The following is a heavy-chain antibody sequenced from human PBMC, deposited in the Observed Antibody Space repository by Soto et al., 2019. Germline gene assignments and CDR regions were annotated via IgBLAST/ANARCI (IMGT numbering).Heavy chain of an antibody. CDR2: SRNKANSYTT. Sequence: PGGSLRLSCAVSGFIFSDHYMDWVRQPPGKGLEWVARSRNKANSYTTEYAASVKGRITISRDNAKNTLYLHMNSLRHEDTAMYYCVRDQDTYGQAVFDSWGQGTLVTVSS. J-gene: IGHJ5*01. D-gene: IGHD2-15*01. CDR3: VRDQDTYGQAVFDS. CDR1: GFIFSDHY. V-gene: IGHV3-72*01.